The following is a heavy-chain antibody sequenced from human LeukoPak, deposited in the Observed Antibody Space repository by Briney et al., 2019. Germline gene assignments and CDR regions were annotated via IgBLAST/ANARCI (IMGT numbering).Heavy chain of an antibody. CDR2: VYHSEST. V-gene: IGHV4-38-2*01. J-gene: IGHJ5*02. CDR1: GYSISSCEY. Sequence: PSETLTLTCAASGYSISSCEYRGLIRQPPGKGLEWIGSVYHSESTYYNPSLKSRVTISVDTSKNQFSLKLSSVTAADTAVYYCANNSVQPTTIGGVSWFDPWGQGTLVSVSS. D-gene: IGHD1-1*01. CDR3: ANNSVQPTTIGGVSWFDP.